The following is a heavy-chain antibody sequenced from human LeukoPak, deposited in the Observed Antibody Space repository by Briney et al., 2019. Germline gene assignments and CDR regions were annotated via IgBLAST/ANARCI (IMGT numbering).Heavy chain of an antibody. CDR1: GYTFTGYY. V-gene: IGHV1-18*04. D-gene: IGHD1-26*01. CDR3: ARTMVGATMDY. Sequence: ASVKVSCKASGYTFTGYYMHWVRQAPGQGLEWMGWISAYNGNTNYAQKLQGRVTMTTDTSTSTAYMELRSLRSDDTAVYYCARTMVGATMDYWGQGTLVTVSS. J-gene: IGHJ4*02. CDR2: ISAYNGNT.